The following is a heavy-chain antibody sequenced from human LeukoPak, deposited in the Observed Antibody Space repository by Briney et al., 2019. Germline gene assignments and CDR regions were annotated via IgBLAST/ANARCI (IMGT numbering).Heavy chain of an antibody. CDR1: GFTFSDYT. Sequence: GGSLRLSCAASGFTFSDYTMHWVRQSPGKGPEYVSTVTSDGAGTHYTNSVRGRFTISRDNSKNTLFLQMGGLKTEDTAVYYCARDVVPSFGSGTYYPFVFYLWGQGSLVTVSS. CDR3: ARDVVPSFGSGTYYPFVFYL. D-gene: IGHD3-10*01. V-gene: IGHV3-64*01. CDR2: VTSDGAGT. J-gene: IGHJ5*02.